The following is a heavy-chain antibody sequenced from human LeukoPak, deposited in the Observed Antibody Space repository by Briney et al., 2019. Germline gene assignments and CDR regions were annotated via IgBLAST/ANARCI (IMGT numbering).Heavy chain of an antibody. D-gene: IGHD3-22*01. Sequence: GASVKVSCKASGYTFTSYDINWVRQATGQGLEWMGWMNPNSGNTGYAQKFQGRVTITRDTSASTAYMELSSLRSEDMAVYYCARGYYYDSSGYSTDYWGQGTLVTVSS. V-gene: IGHV1-8*03. CDR2: MNPNSGNT. CDR1: GYTFTSYD. CDR3: ARGYYYDSSGYSTDY. J-gene: IGHJ4*02.